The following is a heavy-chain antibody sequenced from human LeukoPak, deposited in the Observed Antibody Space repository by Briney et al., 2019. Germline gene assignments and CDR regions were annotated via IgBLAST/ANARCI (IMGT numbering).Heavy chain of an antibody. J-gene: IGHJ4*02. V-gene: IGHV3-23*01. D-gene: IGHD6-19*01. CDR2: MSGSGGST. CDR1: GFTFSSYA. CDR3: ARDSEWLVGDFDY. Sequence: GGSLRLSCAASGFTFSSYAMSWVRQAPGKGLEWVSAMSGSGGSTYYADSVKGRFTISRDNSKNTLYLQMNSLRAEDTAVYYCARDSEWLVGDFDYWGQGTLVTVSS.